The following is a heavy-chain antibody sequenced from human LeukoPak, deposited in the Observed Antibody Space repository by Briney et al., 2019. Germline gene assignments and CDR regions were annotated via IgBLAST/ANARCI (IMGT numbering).Heavy chain of an antibody. J-gene: IGHJ4*02. CDR3: ARGHSSGSYYFDS. D-gene: IGHD6-19*01. Sequence: PGGSLRLSCAASGFTVSSNYVNWVRQAPGKGLEWVSVVYSGGPTYYADSVKDRFIISRDNSKNTQYLQMNSLRAEDTAVYFCARGHSSGSYYFDSWGQGTLVTVSS. CDR2: VYSGGPT. V-gene: IGHV3-66*01. CDR1: GFTVSSNY.